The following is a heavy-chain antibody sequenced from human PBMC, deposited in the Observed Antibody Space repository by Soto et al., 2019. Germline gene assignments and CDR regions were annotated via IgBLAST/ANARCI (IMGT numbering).Heavy chain of an antibody. D-gene: IGHD3-9*01. Sequence: PGGSLRLSCAAAGFTFSSDAMHWVRQAPGKGLEYVSVITSNGNYTDYADSVKGRFTISRDNSKNTLYLQMNSLRAEDTAVYYCAKDYILTGYYTNGMDVWGQGTTVTVSS. J-gene: IGHJ6*02. V-gene: IGHV3-64*04. CDR3: AKDYILTGYYTNGMDV. CDR1: GFTFSSDA. CDR2: ITSNGNYT.